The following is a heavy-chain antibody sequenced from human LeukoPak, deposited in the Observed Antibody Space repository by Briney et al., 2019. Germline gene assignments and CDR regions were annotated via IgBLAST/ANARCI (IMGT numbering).Heavy chain of an antibody. J-gene: IGHJ4*02. CDR3: ARDPPGRPYSSSSYG. D-gene: IGHD6-6*01. V-gene: IGHV1-46*01. Sequence: ASVKVSCKASGYTFTNYYMEWVRQAPGQGLEWMGMINPSGGSTTYAQKFQGRLTMTRDMSTSTVFMELSSLRSEDTAVYYCARDPPGRPYSSSSYGWGQGTLVTVSS. CDR2: INPSGGST. CDR1: GYTFTNYY.